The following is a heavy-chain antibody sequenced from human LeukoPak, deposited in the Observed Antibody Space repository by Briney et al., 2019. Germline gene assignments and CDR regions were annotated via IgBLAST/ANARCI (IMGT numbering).Heavy chain of an antibody. CDR3: ARDRVGYCSSTSCYLFDY. Sequence: PGGSLRLSCAASGFTFSSYWMSWVRQAPGKGLEWVANIKQDRSEKYYVDSVKGRFTISRDNAKNSLYLQMNSLRAEDTAVYYCARDRVGYCSSTSCYLFDYWGQGTLVTVSS. CDR1: GFTFSSYW. CDR2: IKQDRSEK. D-gene: IGHD2-2*01. J-gene: IGHJ4*02. V-gene: IGHV3-7*01.